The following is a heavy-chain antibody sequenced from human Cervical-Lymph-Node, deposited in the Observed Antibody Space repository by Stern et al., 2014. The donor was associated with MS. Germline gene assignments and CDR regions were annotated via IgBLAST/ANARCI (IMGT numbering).Heavy chain of an antibody. D-gene: IGHD6-13*01. CDR3: ATDMGFEAAAHDY. CDR2: INSYNGNT. V-gene: IGHV1-18*01. CDR1: GHTFNSHA. J-gene: IGHJ4*02. Sequence: VQLVESGAEVKKPGASVKVSCKASGHTFNSHAITWVRQVPGQGLEWVGWINSYNGNTNYSQKRQGRVPMTSDTSTSTAYMELRSLRFDDTAVYYCATDMGFEAAAHDYWGQGTLVTVSS.